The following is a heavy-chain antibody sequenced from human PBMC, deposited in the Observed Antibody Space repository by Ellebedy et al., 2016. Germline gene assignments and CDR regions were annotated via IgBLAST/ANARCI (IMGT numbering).Heavy chain of an antibody. V-gene: IGHV4-61*02. CDR2: IYTSGST. CDR3: ARGGGYHNYFDY. J-gene: IGHJ4*02. CDR1: GGSISSGSYY. Sequence: SETLSLXCTVSGGSISSGSYYWSWIRQPAGKGLEWIGRIYTSGSTNYNPSLKSRVTMSVDTSKNQFSLKLSSVTAADTAVYYCARGGGYHNYFDYWGRGTLVTVSS. D-gene: IGHD6-13*01.